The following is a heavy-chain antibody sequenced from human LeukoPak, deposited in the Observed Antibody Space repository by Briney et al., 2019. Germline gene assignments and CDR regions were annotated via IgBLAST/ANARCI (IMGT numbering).Heavy chain of an antibody. Sequence: GASVKVSCKASGYTFTSYYMHWVRQAPGQGLEWMGIINPSGGSTSYAQKFQGRVTMTRDTSTSTVYMELSSLRSEDAAVYYCARATVTAMGDYWGQGTLVTVSS. V-gene: IGHV1-46*01. CDR2: INPSGGST. CDR3: ARATVTAMGDY. D-gene: IGHD2-21*02. J-gene: IGHJ4*02. CDR1: GYTFTSYY.